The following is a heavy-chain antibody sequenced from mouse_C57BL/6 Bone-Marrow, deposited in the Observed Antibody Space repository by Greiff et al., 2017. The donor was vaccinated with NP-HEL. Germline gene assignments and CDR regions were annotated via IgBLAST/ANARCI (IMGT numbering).Heavy chain of an antibody. CDR3: ASLGTPIYYGYDDAMDY. Sequence: VQLQQSGPGLVQPSQSLSITCTVSGFSLTSYGVHWVRQSPGKGLEWLGVIWSGGSTDYNAAFISRLSISKDNSKSQVFFKMNSLQADDTAIYYCASLGTPIYYGYDDAMDYWGLGTSVTVSS. V-gene: IGHV2-2*01. J-gene: IGHJ4*01. CDR1: GFSLTSYG. D-gene: IGHD2-2*01. CDR2: IWSGGST.